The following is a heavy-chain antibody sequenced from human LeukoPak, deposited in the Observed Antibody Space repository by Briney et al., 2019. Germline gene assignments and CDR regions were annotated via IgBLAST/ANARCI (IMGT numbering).Heavy chain of an antibody. D-gene: IGHD6-19*01. Sequence: SQTLSLTCAISGDSVSSNSAAWNWIRHSPSRGLEWLGRTYYRSKWYNDHAVSVKSRITINPDTSKNQFSLQLNSVTPEDTAVYYCARSEEAVAGDDAFDIWGQGTMVTVSS. V-gene: IGHV6-1*01. CDR2: TYYRSKWYN. J-gene: IGHJ3*02. CDR1: GDSVSSNSAA. CDR3: ARSEEAVAGDDAFDI.